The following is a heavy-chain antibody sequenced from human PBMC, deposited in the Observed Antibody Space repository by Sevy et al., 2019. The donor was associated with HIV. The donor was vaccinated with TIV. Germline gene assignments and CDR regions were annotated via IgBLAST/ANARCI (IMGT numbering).Heavy chain of an antibody. V-gene: IGHV3-48*01. D-gene: IGHD2-2*01. J-gene: IGHJ4*02. CDR1: GFTFSSYS. CDR2: ISSSSSTI. CDR3: ASLGYCSSTSCYSDY. Sequence: GWSLRLSCAASGFTFSSYSMNWVRQAPGKGLEWVSYISSSSSTIYYADSVKGRFTISRDNAKNSLYLQMNSLRAEDTAVYYCASLGYCSSTSCYSDYWGQGTLVTVSS.